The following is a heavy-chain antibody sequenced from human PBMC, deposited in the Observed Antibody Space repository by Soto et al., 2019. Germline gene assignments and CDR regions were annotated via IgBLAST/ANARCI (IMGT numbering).Heavy chain of an antibody. D-gene: IGHD4-4*01. Sequence: GESLKISCKGSGYSFTSYWIGWVRQMPGKGLEWMGIFYPGDSDTRYSPSFQGQVTISADKSISTAYLQWSSLKASDTAMYYCARIRKYSNYYDAFDIWGQGTMVTVSS. V-gene: IGHV5-51*01. CDR2: FYPGDSDT. J-gene: IGHJ3*02. CDR1: GYSFTSYW. CDR3: ARIRKYSNYYDAFDI.